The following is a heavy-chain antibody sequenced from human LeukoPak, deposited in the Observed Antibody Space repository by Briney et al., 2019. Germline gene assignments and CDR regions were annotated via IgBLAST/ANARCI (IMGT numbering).Heavy chain of an antibody. D-gene: IGHD5-24*01. Sequence: PGRSLRLSCAASGFTFPNYDMSWVRQAPGKGLEWVSVISGGGGSTYYADSVKGRFTISRDNSKKTVYLQMNALRAEDTAVYYCAKEEAESMDDWGKGTTVTVSS. CDR2: ISGGGGST. V-gene: IGHV3-23*01. CDR1: GFTFPNYD. CDR3: AKEEAESMDD. J-gene: IGHJ6*04.